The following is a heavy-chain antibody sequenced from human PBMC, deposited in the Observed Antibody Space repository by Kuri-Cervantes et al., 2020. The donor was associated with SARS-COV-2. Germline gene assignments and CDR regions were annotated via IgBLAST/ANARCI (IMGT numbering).Heavy chain of an antibody. CDR2: ICYSGST. V-gene: IGHV4-59*01. CDR3: ARDWGYSYAEGAFDI. D-gene: IGHD5-18*01. Sequence: GSLRLSCTVSGGSISSYYWSWIRQPPGKGLGWIGYICYSGSTNYNPSLKSRVTISVDTSKNQFSLKLSSVTAADTAVYYCARDWGYSYAEGAFDIWGQGTMVTVSS. CDR1: GGSISSYY. J-gene: IGHJ3*02.